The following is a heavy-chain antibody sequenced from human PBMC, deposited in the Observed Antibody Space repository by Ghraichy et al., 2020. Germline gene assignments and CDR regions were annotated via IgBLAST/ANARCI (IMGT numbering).Heavy chain of an antibody. J-gene: IGHJ3*02. V-gene: IGHV6-1*01. CDR2: TYYRSKWYN. CDR1: GDSVSSNSAA. D-gene: IGHD3-16*02. Sequence: SQTLSLTCAISGDSVSSNSAAWNWIRQSPSRGLEWLGRTYYRSKWYNDYAVAVKSRMTINPDTSKNQFSLQLNSVTPEDTAVYYCARGVIVPYAFDIWGQGTMVTVSS. CDR3: ARGVIVPYAFDI.